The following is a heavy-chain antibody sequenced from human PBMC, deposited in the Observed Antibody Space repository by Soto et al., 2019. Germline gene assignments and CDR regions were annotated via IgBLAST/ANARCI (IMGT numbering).Heavy chain of an antibody. J-gene: IGHJ4*02. Sequence: QVQLVQSGAEVKKPGASVKVSCTASGYTFTSYDINWVRQATGQGLEWMGWMNPNSGNTGYAQKFQARATMTRSTSIRTAYMELSSLRSEDTAVYYWARVKSGGHSVDRGQGTLVTVSA. CDR1: GYTFTSYD. V-gene: IGHV1-8*01. CDR2: MNPNSGNT. CDR3: ARVKSGGHSVD. D-gene: IGHD5-18*01.